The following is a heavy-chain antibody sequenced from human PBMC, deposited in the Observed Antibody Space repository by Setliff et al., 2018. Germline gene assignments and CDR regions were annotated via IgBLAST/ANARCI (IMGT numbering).Heavy chain of an antibody. Sequence: SVKVSCKASGFTFRNYAISWVRQAPGQGLEWMGRIIPIFGTANYAQKFQGRITITADESTSTAYMELSSLRSEDTAVYYCARGNLGRYSYGLPDYWGQGTLVTVSS. CDR2: IIPIFGTA. CDR3: ARGNLGRYSYGLPDY. D-gene: IGHD5-18*01. J-gene: IGHJ4*02. CDR1: GFTFRNYA. V-gene: IGHV1-69*13.